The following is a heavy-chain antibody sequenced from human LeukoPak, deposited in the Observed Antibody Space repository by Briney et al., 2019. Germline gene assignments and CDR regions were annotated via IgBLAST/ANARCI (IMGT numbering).Heavy chain of an antibody. CDR3: ARSPDGSGWEFGY. Sequence: SETLSLTCTVSGGSISSYYWSWIRQPPGKGLEWIGYIYYSGSTNYNPSLKSRVTISVDTSKNQFSLKLNSVTPEDTAVYYCARSPDGSGWEFGYWGQGTLVTVSS. CDR1: GGSISSYY. V-gene: IGHV4-59*12. D-gene: IGHD6-19*01. J-gene: IGHJ4*02. CDR2: IYYSGST.